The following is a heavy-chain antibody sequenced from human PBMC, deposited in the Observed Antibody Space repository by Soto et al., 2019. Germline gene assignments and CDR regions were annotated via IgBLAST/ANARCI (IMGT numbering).Heavy chain of an antibody. Sequence: SGPGGTITRDSYYCGWFRQPPGKGLEWIGSIYYSGSTYYNPSLKSRVTISVDTSKNQFSLKLSSVTAADTAVYYCARLVWAADNDGMDVWGQGTTVT. CDR3: ARLVWAADNDGMDV. J-gene: IGHJ6*02. V-gene: IGHV4-39*01. CDR1: GGTITRDSYY. D-gene: IGHD3-16*01. CDR2: IYYSGST.